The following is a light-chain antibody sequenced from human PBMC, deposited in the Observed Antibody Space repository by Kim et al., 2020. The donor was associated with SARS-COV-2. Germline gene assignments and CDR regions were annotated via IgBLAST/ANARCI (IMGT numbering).Light chain of an antibody. Sequence: PGARATPSCPASQTINDNFLAAYQQQPGLEPRILINDVATRATGIIDRMSGSGSGTDFSLTISSMQAEDVAVSYCQQYGTLPPITFGQGTRLEIK. CDR3: QQYGTLPPIT. V-gene: IGKV3D-20*01. CDR2: DVA. J-gene: IGKJ5*01. CDR1: QTINDNF.